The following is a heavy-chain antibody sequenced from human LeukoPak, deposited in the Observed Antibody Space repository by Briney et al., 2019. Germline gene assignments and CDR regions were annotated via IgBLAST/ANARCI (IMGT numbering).Heavy chain of an antibody. Sequence: GGSLRLSCAASGFTFSSYSMNWVRQAPGKGLEWVSSISSSSSYIYYADSVKGRFTISRDNAKNSLYLQMNSLRAEDTAVYYCARVSSSSWYHYYYGMDVWGQGTTVTVSS. V-gene: IGHV3-21*01. CDR2: ISSSSSYI. J-gene: IGHJ6*02. CDR3: ARVSSSSWYHYYYGMDV. CDR1: GFTFSSYS. D-gene: IGHD6-13*01.